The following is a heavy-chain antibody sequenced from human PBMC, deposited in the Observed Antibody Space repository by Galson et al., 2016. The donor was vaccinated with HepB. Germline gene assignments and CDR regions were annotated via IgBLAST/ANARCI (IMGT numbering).Heavy chain of an antibody. CDR3: ATLPWFGVPPENFDY. Sequence: SVKVSCKVSGYTLTELSMHWVRQAPGKGLEWMGGFDPEDGETIYAQKFQGRVTMTEDPSTDTAYMELRSLRSENTAVYYCATLPWFGVPPENFDYWGQGTLVTVSS. CDR2: FDPEDGET. CDR1: GYTLTELS. D-gene: IGHD3-10*01. J-gene: IGHJ4*02. V-gene: IGHV1-24*01.